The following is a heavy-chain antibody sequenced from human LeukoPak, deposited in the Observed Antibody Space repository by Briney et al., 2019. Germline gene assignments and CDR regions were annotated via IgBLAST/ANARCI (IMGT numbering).Heavy chain of an antibody. D-gene: IGHD4-11*01. V-gene: IGHV4-4*02. J-gene: IGHJ3*02. Sequence: SETLSLTCAVSGGSISSSNWWRWVRQPPGKGLEGIGEIYHSGSTNYNPSLKSRVTISVDKSKNQFSLKLSSVTAADTAVYYCARGDYSNYGAAFDIWGQGTMVTVSS. CDR3: ARGDYSNYGAAFDI. CDR1: GGSISSSNW. CDR2: IYHSGST.